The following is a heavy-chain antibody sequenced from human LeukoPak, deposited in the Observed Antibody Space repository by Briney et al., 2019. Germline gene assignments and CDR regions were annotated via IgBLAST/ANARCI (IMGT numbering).Heavy chain of an antibody. J-gene: IGHJ4*02. CDR3: AREVSAAGREFDY. V-gene: IGHV4-34*01. CDR2: INHSGST. D-gene: IGHD6-13*01. CDR1: GGSFSGYY. Sequence: PSETLSLTCAVYGGSFSGYYWSWIRQPPGKGLEWIGEINHSGSTNYNPSLKSRVTISVDTSKNQFSLKLSSVTAADTAVYYCAREVSAAGREFDYWGQGTLVTVSS.